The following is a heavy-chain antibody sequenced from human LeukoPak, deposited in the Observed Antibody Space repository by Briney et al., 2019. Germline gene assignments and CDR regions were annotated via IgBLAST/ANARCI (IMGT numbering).Heavy chain of an antibody. CDR3: AESKGCGGDCYSYYYYYYYMDV. D-gene: IGHD2-21*01. J-gene: IGHJ6*03. Sequence: GGSLRLSCAASGFSFSDHYMDWVRQAPGKGLEWVGRIRKKANSYSTEYAASVKGRFTISRDDSKNSLYLQMNSLRAEDTAVYYCAESKGCGGDCYSYYYYYYYMDVWGKGTTVTVSS. CDR1: GFSFSDHY. V-gene: IGHV3-72*01. CDR2: IRKKANSYST.